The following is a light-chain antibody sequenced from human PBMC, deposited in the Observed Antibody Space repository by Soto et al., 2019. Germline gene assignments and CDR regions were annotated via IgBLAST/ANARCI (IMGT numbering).Light chain of an antibody. Sequence: EIVMTQSPATLSLSPGEGATLSCRASQSFSSYLAWYQQKPGQAPRLLIYDASNRATGIPARFSGSGSGTDFTLTISSLEPEDFAVYYCQQRSNWPALTFGGGTKV. CDR1: QSFSSY. CDR3: QQRSNWPALT. V-gene: IGKV3-11*01. CDR2: DAS. J-gene: IGKJ4*01.